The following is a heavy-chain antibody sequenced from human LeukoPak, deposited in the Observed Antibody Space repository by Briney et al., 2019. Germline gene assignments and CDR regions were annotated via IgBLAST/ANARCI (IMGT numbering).Heavy chain of an antibody. D-gene: IGHD3/OR15-3a*01. CDR1: GFTFSSHA. CDR2: IWYDGSNK. CDR3: ARDNLFVDHNWFDP. V-gene: IGHV3-33*08. Sequence: GGSLRLSCAASGFTFSSHAMSWVRQAPGKGLEWVAVIWYDGSNKYYADSVKGRFTISRDNSKNTLYLQMNSLRAEDTAVYYCARDNLFVDHNWFDPWGQGTLVTVSS. J-gene: IGHJ5*02.